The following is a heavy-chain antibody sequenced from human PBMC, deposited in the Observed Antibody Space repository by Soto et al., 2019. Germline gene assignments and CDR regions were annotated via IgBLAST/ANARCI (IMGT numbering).Heavy chain of an antibody. Sequence: QLGGSLRLSCAASGFTFSSYGMHWVRQAPGKGLEWVAVIWYDGSNKYYADSVKGRFTISRDNSKNTLYLQMNSLRAEDTAVYYCAREVQQLDFDYWGQGTLVTVSS. CDR3: AREVQQLDFDY. V-gene: IGHV3-33*01. J-gene: IGHJ4*02. D-gene: IGHD6-13*01. CDR1: GFTFSSYG. CDR2: IWYDGSNK.